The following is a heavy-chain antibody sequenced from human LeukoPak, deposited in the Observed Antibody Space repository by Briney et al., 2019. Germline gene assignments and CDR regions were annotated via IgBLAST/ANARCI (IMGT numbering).Heavy chain of an antibody. Sequence: PGGSLRLSCTASGFTFSNYWMSWVRQTPEKGLEWVANIKQDGSETVYVDSVKGRFTISRDNAQTSLYLQMSSRRAEDTAVYYCARDPYSSSWSYGMDVWGQGTTVTVSS. CDR3: ARDPYSSSWSYGMDV. CDR2: IKQDGSET. J-gene: IGHJ6*02. D-gene: IGHD6-13*01. CDR1: GFTFSNYW. V-gene: IGHV3-7*05.